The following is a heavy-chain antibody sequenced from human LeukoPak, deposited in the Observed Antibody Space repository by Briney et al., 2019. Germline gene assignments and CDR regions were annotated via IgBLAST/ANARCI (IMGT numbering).Heavy chain of an antibody. CDR2: IYWDDDK. CDR1: GFSLSTSGVG. CDR3: AHLFVAAAGTRWFDP. D-gene: IGHD6-13*01. J-gene: IGHJ5*02. V-gene: IGHV2-5*02. Sequence: SGPTLVKPTQTLTLTCTFSGFSLSTSGVGVGWIRQPPGKALEWLALIYWDDDKRYSPSLKSRLTITKDTSKNQVVLTMTNMDPVDTATYYCAHLFVAAAGTRWFDPWGQGTLVTVSS.